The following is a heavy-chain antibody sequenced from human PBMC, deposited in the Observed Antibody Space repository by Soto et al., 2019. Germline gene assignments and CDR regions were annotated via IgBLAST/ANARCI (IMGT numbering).Heavy chain of an antibody. V-gene: IGHV4-39*01. J-gene: IGHJ6*02. CDR2: IYYSGNT. CDR3: ARLHGYCISSSCHGHYAMDV. D-gene: IGHD2-2*01. Sequence: QLQLQESGPGLVKTSETQSLTCTVASATISRSSYTWGWIRQPPGKGLEWIGCIYYSGNTYYNPSLNSRVTVSVDTSKNQFSLKVTSVTAADTAVYYCARLHGYCISSSCHGHYAMDVWGQGTTVTVSS. CDR1: SATISRSSYT.